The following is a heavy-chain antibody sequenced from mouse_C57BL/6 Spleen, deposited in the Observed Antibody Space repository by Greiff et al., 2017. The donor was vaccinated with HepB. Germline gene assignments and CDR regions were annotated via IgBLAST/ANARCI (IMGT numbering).Heavy chain of an antibody. CDR1: GYTFTSYW. V-gene: IGHV1-69*01. CDR2: IDPSDNYT. Sequence: QVQLQQPGAELVMPGASVKLSCKASGYTFTSYWMHWVKQRPGQGLEWIGEIDPSDNYTNYNQKFKGKSTLTVDKSSSTAYMQLSSLTSEDSAVYYCARRDYDGSYYAMDYWGQGTSVTVSS. CDR3: ARRDYDGSYYAMDY. J-gene: IGHJ4*01. D-gene: IGHD2-4*01.